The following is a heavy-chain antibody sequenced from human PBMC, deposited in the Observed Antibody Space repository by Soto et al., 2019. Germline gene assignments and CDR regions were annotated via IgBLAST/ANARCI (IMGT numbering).Heavy chain of an antibody. CDR1: GFTVSSNY. Sequence: GGPLRLSCAASGFTVSSNYMSWVRQAPGKGLEWVSVIYSGGSTYYADSVKGRFTISRHNSKNTLYLQMNSLRAEDTAVYYCARAVVEDYYDSSGYYFDYWGQGTLVTVSS. CDR3: ARAVVEDYYDSSGYYFDY. J-gene: IGHJ4*02. V-gene: IGHV3-53*04. CDR2: IYSGGST. D-gene: IGHD3-22*01.